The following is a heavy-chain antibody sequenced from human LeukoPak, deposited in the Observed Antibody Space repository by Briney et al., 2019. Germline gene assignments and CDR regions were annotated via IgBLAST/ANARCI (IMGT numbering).Heavy chain of an antibody. Sequence: GGSLRLSCAASGFTFSTYAMSWVRQAPGKGLEWVSSISGSGVSTYYADSVKGRFTISRDNSKNTLYLQMNSLRAEDTAVYYCAKDRLPDDYWGQGTLVTVSS. CDR3: AKDRLPDDY. J-gene: IGHJ4*02. CDR2: ISGSGVST. CDR1: GFTFSTYA. V-gene: IGHV3-23*01. D-gene: IGHD5-12*01.